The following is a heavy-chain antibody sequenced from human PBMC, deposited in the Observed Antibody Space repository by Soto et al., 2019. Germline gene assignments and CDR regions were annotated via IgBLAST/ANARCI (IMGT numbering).Heavy chain of an antibody. CDR3: SRGSWDDVSGHYYMDV. CDR2: ISYDGSNK. CDR1: GFTFSSYG. D-gene: IGHD1-1*01. V-gene: IGHV3-30*03. Sequence: GGSLRLSCAASGFTFSSYGMHWVRQAPGKGLEWVAVISYDGSNKYYADSVKGRFTISRDNSKNTLYLQMNSLRAEDTAVYYCSRGSWDDVSGHYYMDVWGKGTTVTVSS. J-gene: IGHJ6*03.